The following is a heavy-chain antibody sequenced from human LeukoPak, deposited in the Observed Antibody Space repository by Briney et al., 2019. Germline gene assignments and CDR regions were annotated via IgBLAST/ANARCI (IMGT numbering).Heavy chain of an antibody. CDR2: IIPIFGTA. CDR1: GYSFTGYY. V-gene: IGHV1-69*13. Sequence: GASVKVSCKASGYSFTGYYMHWVRQAPGQGLEWMGGIIPIFGTANYAQKSQGRVTITADESTSTAYMELSSLRSEDTAVYYCASGRDGYNDGYFDYWDQGTLVTVSS. J-gene: IGHJ4*02. D-gene: IGHD5-24*01. CDR3: ASGRDGYNDGYFDY.